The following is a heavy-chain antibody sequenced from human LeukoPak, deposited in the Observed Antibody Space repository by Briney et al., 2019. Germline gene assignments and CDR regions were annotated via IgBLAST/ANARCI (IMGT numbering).Heavy chain of an antibody. V-gene: IGHV3-48*03. J-gene: IGHJ4*02. D-gene: IGHD7-27*01. CDR1: GFAFSSYE. CDR3: ARTMWGFDY. Sequence: GGSLRLSCASSGFAFSSYEMNWVRQAPGKGLEWVSYISSSGSIIYYADSVKGRFTISRDNAKNSLFLQMNSLRVEATAVYYCARTMWGFDYWGQGTLVTVSS. CDR2: ISSSGSII.